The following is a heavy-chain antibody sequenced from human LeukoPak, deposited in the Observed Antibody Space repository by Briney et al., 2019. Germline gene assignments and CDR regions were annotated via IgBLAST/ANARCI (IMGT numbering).Heavy chain of an antibody. J-gene: IGHJ6*02. Sequence: GASVKVSCKASGYTFTSYAMHWVRQAPGQRLEWMGWINAGNGNTKYSQKFQGRVTMTTDTSTSTAYMELRSLRSDDTAVYYCARDWDSSSWYRGSYYYYGMDVWGQGTTVTVSS. V-gene: IGHV1-3*01. CDR3: ARDWDSSSWYRGSYYYYGMDV. CDR2: INAGNGNT. CDR1: GYTFTSYA. D-gene: IGHD6-13*01.